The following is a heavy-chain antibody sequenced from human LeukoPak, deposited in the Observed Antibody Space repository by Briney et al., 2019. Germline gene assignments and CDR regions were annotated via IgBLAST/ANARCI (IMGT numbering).Heavy chain of an antibody. CDR3: AKVNQHWAVTNVHWFDP. Sequence: GRSLRLSCAASGFTFSSYGMHWVRQAPGKGLEWVAGISYDGSNKYYADSVKGRFTISRDNSKNTLYLQMNSLRAEDTAVYYCAKVNQHWAVTNVHWFDPWGQGTLVTVSS. D-gene: IGHD4-17*01. CDR2: ISYDGSNK. CDR1: GFTFSSYG. J-gene: IGHJ5*02. V-gene: IGHV3-30*18.